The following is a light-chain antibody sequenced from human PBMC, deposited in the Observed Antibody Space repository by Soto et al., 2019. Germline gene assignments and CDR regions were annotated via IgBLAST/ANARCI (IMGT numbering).Light chain of an antibody. CDR1: SSDVGDYNY. J-gene: IGLJ2*01. CDR3: SSYSSISILI. V-gene: IGLV2-14*03. Sequence: QSALTQPASMSGSPRQSITISCTGTSSDVGDYNYVSWYQQHPGKAPKLMIYDVTNRPSGVSNRFSGSKSGNTASLTISGLQAEDEADYYCSSYSSISILIFGGGTKLTVL. CDR2: DVT.